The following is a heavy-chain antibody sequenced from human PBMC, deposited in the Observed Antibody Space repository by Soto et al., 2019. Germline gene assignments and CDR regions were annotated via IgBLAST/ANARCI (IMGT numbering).Heavy chain of an antibody. CDR2: ISSSSSTI. CDR1: GFTFSSYS. J-gene: IGHJ4*02. D-gene: IGHD6-19*01. CDR3: ARKWLGTEKSYFDT. Sequence: EVQLVASGGGLVQPGGSLRLSCAASGFTFSSYSMNWVRQAPGKGLEWVSYISSSSSTIHYADSVKGRFTISRENAENSLYLQMNSLRAEDTAVYDCARKWLGTEKSYFDTWGLGTLVTVSS. V-gene: IGHV3-48*01.